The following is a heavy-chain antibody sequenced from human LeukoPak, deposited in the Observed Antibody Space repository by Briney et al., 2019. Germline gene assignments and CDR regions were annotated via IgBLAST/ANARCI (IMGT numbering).Heavy chain of an antibody. Sequence: GKSLQISCKCSGYSFTNYWIAWVRQMPRKGLDWIGIIYPDDSDTRYSPSFQGQVTISADKSISTAYLQWSSLKASDTAMYYCARRSDTAMAYDYWGQGTLVTVSS. CDR2: IYPDDSDT. V-gene: IGHV5-51*01. J-gene: IGHJ4*02. CDR3: ARRSDTAMAYDY. CDR1: GYSFTNYW. D-gene: IGHD5-18*01.